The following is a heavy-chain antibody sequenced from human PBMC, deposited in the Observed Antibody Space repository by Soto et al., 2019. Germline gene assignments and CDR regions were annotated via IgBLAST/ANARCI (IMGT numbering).Heavy chain of an antibody. V-gene: IGHV4-30-4*01. Sequence: PSETLSLTCTVSGGSISSGDYYWSWIRQPPGKGLEWIGYIYYSGSTYYNPSLKSRVTISVDTSKNQFSLKLSSVTAADTAVYYCARDRSHGGRNYYYGMDVWGQGTTVTV. CDR3: ARDRSHGGRNYYYGMDV. D-gene: IGHD2-15*01. J-gene: IGHJ6*02. CDR2: IYYSGST. CDR1: GGSISSGDYY.